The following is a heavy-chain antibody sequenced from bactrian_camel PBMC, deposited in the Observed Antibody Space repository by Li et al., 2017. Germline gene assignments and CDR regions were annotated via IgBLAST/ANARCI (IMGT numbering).Heavy chain of an antibody. Sequence: HVQLVESGGGSVQAGGSLRLSCATSGFTFSLWSIAWFRQAPGKEREGVVGLVSDGSTSYADSVKGRFTISRDSAKNTVTLQMNSLKPEDTATYYCAADRRGGTYWYGPIFARPFEYWGQGTQVTVS. CDR3: AADRRGGTYWYGPIFARPFEY. D-gene: IGHD2*01. J-gene: IGHJ4*01. CDR1: GFTFSLWS. CDR2: LVSDGST. V-gene: IGHV3S53*01.